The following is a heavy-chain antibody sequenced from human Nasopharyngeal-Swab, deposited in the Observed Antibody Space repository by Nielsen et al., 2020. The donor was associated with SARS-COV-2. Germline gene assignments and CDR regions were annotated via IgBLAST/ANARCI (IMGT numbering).Heavy chain of an antibody. V-gene: IGHV1-8*01. D-gene: IGHD6-19*01. Sequence: ASVKVSCKASGYTFTSYDINWVRQATAQGLEWMGWMNPNSGNTGYAQKFQGRVTMTRNTYISTAYMELSSLRSEDTAVYYCARDPTSVAGTGDYYYGMDVWGQGTTVTVSS. J-gene: IGHJ6*02. CDR2: MNPNSGNT. CDR1: GYTFTSYD. CDR3: ARDPTSVAGTGDYYYGMDV.